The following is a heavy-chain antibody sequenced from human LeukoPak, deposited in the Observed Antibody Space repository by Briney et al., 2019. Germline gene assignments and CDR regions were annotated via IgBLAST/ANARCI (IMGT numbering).Heavy chain of an antibody. D-gene: IGHD3-22*01. CDR3: LVIHRYYDGSGYWVQ. V-gene: IGHV3-23*01. J-gene: IGHJ4*02. Sequence: GGSLRLSCAASGFPFSSYAMSWVRQAPGKGLEWVSGISTNGGSTSYADSVKGRFTVSRDNPRNTLYMEMNSLRAEDTAVYYCLVIHRYYDGSGYWVQWGQGTLVTVSS. CDR1: GFPFSSYA. CDR2: ISTNGGST.